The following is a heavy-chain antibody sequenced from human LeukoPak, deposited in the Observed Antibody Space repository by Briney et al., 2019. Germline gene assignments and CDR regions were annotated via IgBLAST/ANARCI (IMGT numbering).Heavy chain of an antibody. V-gene: IGHV3-21*01. Sequence: GGALRLSCAASGFTFSSYSMNWVRQAPGKGLEWVSSISSSSSYIYYADSVKGRFTISRDNAKNSLYLQMNSLRAEDTAVYYCARDPPTYYYGSGRGAFDIWGQGTMVTVSS. D-gene: IGHD3-10*01. CDR2: ISSSSSYI. J-gene: IGHJ3*02. CDR1: GFTFSSYS. CDR3: ARDPPTYYYGSGRGAFDI.